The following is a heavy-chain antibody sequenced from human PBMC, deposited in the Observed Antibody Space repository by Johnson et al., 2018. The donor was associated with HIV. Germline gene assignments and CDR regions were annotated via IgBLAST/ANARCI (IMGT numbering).Heavy chain of an antibody. CDR1: GFSVSDKY. J-gene: IGHJ3*02. D-gene: IGHD1-26*01. Sequence: VQLMESGGGLVQPGGSLRLSCAASGFSVSDKYMTWVRQAPGKGLEWVSLIYSGGYTYYADAVKGRFTISRDNSKNTLYLQMNSLRAEDTAVYYCARSLRGSGEGDAFDIWGQGTMVTVSS. CDR2: IYSGGYT. CDR3: ARSLRGSGEGDAFDI. V-gene: IGHV3-66*01.